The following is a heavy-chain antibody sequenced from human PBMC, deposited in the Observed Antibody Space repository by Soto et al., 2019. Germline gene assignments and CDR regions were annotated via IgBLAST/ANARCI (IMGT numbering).Heavy chain of an antibody. V-gene: IGHV3-33*01. CDR3: ARAPGYSYGFDYYYGMDV. Sequence: VGSLRLSCAASGFTFSSYGMHWVRQAPGKGLEWVAVIWYDGSNKYYADSVKGRFTISRDNSKNTLYLQMNSLRAEDTAVYYCARAPGYSYGFDYYYGMDVWGQGTTVTVSS. CDR1: GFTFSSYG. J-gene: IGHJ6*02. CDR2: IWYDGSNK. D-gene: IGHD5-18*01.